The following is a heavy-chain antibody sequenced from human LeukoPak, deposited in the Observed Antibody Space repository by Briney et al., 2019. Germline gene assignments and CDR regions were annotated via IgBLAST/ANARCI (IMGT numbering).Heavy chain of an antibody. D-gene: IGHD2-21*01. J-gene: IGHJ2*01. V-gene: IGHV4-59*01. CDR2: IYYSGST. Sequence: PSETLSLTCTVSGXPINSYYGSWIRQPPGKGLEWIGHIYYSGSTNYNPSLKSRVTISIDTSKNQFSLKLSSVTAADTAVYYCARTAYARFFDLWGRGTLVTVSS. CDR3: ARTAYARFFDL. CDR1: GXPINSYY.